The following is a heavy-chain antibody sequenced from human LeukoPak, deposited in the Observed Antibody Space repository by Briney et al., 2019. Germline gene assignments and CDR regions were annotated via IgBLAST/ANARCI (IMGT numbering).Heavy chain of an antibody. CDR2: IYHSGST. CDR1: GGSISSSNW. CDR3: ASRLLWFGELFPAWFDP. D-gene: IGHD3-10*01. V-gene: IGHV4-4*02. Sequence: PSETLSLTCAVSGGSISSSNWWSWVRQPPGKGLEWIGEIYHSGSTNYNPSLKSRVTISVDKSKNQFSLKLSSVTAADTAVYYCASRLLWFGELFPAWFDPWGQGTLVTVSS. J-gene: IGHJ5*02.